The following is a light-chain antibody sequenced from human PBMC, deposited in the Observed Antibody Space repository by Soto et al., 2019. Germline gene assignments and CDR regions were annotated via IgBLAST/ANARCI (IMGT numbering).Light chain of an antibody. J-gene: IGKJ1*01. CDR1: QTMSSW. V-gene: IGKV1-5*03. CDR2: QAS. Sequence: DIQMTQSPSTLSGSVGDRVTITCRASQTMSSWLALYQQKPGKAPKLLFYQASTLNSGVPSRFSGSGSRTEFTLTISSLQPEDFAPYYCQHSKSYSEAFGQGPKVEL. CDR3: QHSKSYSEA.